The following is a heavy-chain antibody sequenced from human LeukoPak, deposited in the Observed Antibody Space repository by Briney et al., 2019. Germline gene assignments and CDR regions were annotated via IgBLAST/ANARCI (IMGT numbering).Heavy chain of an antibody. Sequence: PGGSLRLSCAASGFTFSSYWMSWVRQAPGKGLEWVANIKQDGSEKYYVDSVKGRFTISRDNAKNSLYLQMNSLRSEDTAVYYCATVGESGSYSHDYWGQGTLVTVSS. V-gene: IGHV3-7*03. CDR1: GFTFSSYW. D-gene: IGHD1-26*01. J-gene: IGHJ4*02. CDR2: IKQDGSEK. CDR3: ATVGESGSYSHDY.